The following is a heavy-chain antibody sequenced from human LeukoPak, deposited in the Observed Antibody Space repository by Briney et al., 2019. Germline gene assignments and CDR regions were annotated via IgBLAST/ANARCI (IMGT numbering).Heavy chain of an antibody. D-gene: IGHD3-22*01. V-gene: IGHV3-30*18. CDR3: AKVPYDSSDYFDY. CDR1: GFTFSSYG. CDR2: ISYDGSNK. J-gene: IGHJ4*02. Sequence: GGSLTLSCAASGFTFSSYGMHWVRQAPGKGLEWVAVISYDGSNKYYADSVKGRFTISRDNSKNTLYLQMNSLRAEDTAVYYCAKVPYDSSDYFDYWGQGTLVTVSS.